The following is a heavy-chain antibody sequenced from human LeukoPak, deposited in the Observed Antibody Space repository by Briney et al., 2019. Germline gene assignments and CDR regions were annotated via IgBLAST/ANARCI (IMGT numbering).Heavy chain of an antibody. CDR1: GFTFSSYG. CDR3: AKDEYSSSPALDY. Sequence: PGGSLRLSCAASGFTFSSYGMHWVRQAPGKGLEWVAVISYDGSNKYYADSVKGRFTISRDNSKNTLYLQMNSLRAEDTAVYYCAKDEYSSSPALDYWGQGTLVTVSS. V-gene: IGHV3-30*18. D-gene: IGHD6-6*01. CDR2: ISYDGSNK. J-gene: IGHJ4*02.